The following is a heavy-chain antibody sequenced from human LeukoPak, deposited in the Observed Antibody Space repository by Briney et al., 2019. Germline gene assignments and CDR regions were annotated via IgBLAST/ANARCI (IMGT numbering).Heavy chain of an antibody. CDR1: GGSISSSSPY. J-gene: IGHJ3*02. CDR2: IYYSGST. V-gene: IGHV4-39*07. CDR3: ARADRITMVRGGGAFDI. D-gene: IGHD3-10*01. Sequence: SETLSLTCTVSGGSISSSSPYWGWFRQPPGKGLEWIGTIYYSGSTYYNPSLKSRVTISVDTSKNQFSLKLSSVTAADTAVYYCARADRITMVRGGGAFDIWGQGTMVTVSS.